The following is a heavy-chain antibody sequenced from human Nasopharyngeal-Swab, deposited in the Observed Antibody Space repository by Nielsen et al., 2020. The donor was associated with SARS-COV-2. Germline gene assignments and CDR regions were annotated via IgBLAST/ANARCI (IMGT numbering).Heavy chain of an antibody. Sequence: GESPKISCAASWFPFRSYGLHWVPPAPGKGLEWVADISYDGTNKYYADSVKGRFTISRDNSKNTLSLQMNSLRVEDTAVYHCAKGGRYRSSWYTDWGQGKLVTVSS. CDR3: AKGGRYRSSWYTD. CDR1: WFPFRSYG. V-gene: IGHV3-30*18. CDR2: ISYDGTNK. D-gene: IGHD6-13*01. J-gene: IGHJ1*01.